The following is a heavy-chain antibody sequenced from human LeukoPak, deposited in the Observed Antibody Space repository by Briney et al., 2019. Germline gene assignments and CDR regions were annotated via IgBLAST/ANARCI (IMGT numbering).Heavy chain of an antibody. CDR3: ARDIFAYSYGYTNFDY. CDR1: GYTFTMYG. J-gene: IGHJ4*02. V-gene: IGHV7-4-1*02. CDR2: INTNTGNP. D-gene: IGHD5-18*01. Sequence: ASVKVSCKASGYTFTMYGMNWVRQAPGQGLEWMGWINTNTGNPTYAQGFTGRFVFSLDTSVSTAYLQISSLKAEDTAVYYCARDIFAYSYGYTNFDYWGQGTLVTVSS.